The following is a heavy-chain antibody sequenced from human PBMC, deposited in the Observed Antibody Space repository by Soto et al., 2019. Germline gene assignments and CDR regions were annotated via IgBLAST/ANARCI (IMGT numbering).Heavy chain of an antibody. CDR3: ARGSDILTGYYLAPLYWYFDL. J-gene: IGHJ2*01. V-gene: IGHV4-34*01. CDR2: INHSGST. CDR1: GGSFSGYY. D-gene: IGHD3-9*01. Sequence: QVQLQQWGAGLLKPSETLSLTCAVYGGSFSGYYWSWIRQPPGKGLEWIGEINHSGSTNYNPSLKSRVTISVDTSKNQFSLKLSSVTAADTAVYYCARGSDILTGYYLAPLYWYFDLWGRGTLVTVSS.